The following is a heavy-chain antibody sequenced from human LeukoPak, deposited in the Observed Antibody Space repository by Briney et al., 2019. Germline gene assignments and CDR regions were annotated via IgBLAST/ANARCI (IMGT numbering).Heavy chain of an antibody. V-gene: IGHV3-7*01. J-gene: IGHJ4*02. D-gene: IGHD3-3*01. CDR1: GFTFSNYW. CDR2: TKQDGSET. Sequence: GTVRLSCAASGFTFSNYWMSWVRRAPGKGLEWVANTKQDGSETYYVDSVRGRFTISRDNAKNSLYLQMNSLRADDTAIYYCARDFWGAYRVYFYDYWGQGALLTVSS. CDR3: ARDFWGAYRVYFYDY.